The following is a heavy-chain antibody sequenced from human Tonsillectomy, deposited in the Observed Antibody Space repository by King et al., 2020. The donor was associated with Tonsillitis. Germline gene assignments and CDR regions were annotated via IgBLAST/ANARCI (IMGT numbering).Heavy chain of an antibody. V-gene: IGHV1-24*01. D-gene: IGHD6-19*01. Sequence: VQLVQSGAEVKKPGASVKVSCKVSGYTLTELSMHWVRQAPGKGLEWMGGFDPEDGETIYAQKFQNRVTMTEDTSTDTAYMDLSSLRSEDTAVYYCATVTKRIAVSATPYNYYYYGMDVWGQGTTVTVSS. CDR3: ATVTKRIAVSATPYNYYYYGMDV. CDR2: FDPEDGET. J-gene: IGHJ6*02. CDR1: GYTLTELS.